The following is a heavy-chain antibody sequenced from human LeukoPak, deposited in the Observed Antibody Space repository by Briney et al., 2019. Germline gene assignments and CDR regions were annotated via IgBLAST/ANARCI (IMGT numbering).Heavy chain of an antibody. CDR2: IGGGAGDI. CDR3: ARSYVGADRYFDY. CDR1: GFTFSTYA. Sequence: GGSLRLSCAASGFTFSTYAMSWGRQAPGQGLEWVSAIGGGAGDIYYADSVKCRFTISRDNSKNTLYLQMNSLRAEDTAVYYCARSYVGADRYFDYWGQGTLVTVSS. V-gene: IGHV3-23*01. J-gene: IGHJ4*02. D-gene: IGHD1-26*01.